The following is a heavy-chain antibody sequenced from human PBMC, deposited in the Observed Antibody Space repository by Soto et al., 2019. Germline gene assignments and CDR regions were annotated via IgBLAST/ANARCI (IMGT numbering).Heavy chain of an antibody. Sequence: QLQLQESGPGLVKPSETLSLTCTVSGGSISSSSYYWGWIRQPPGKGLEWIGSIYYSGSTYYNPSLKSRVTISVDTSKNQFSLKLSSVTAADTAVYYCARQGIAVAAHDAFDIWGQGTMVTVSS. D-gene: IGHD6-19*01. CDR3: ARQGIAVAAHDAFDI. J-gene: IGHJ3*02. CDR1: GGSISSSSYY. V-gene: IGHV4-39*01. CDR2: IYYSGST.